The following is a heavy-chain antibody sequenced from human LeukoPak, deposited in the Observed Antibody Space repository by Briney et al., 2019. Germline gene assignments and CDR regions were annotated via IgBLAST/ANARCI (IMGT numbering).Heavy chain of an antibody. J-gene: IGHJ4*02. CDR2: IWYDGNNK. Sequence: GGSLRLSCAASGFTFSSYGMHWVRQAPGKGLEWVAVIWYDGNNKYYADSVKGRFTVSKDNSKNTLYLQMNSLRAEDTAVYYCARDSIHKCSGGSCYRHFFDYWGQGTLVTVSS. D-gene: IGHD2-15*01. V-gene: IGHV3-33*01. CDR1: GFTFSSYG. CDR3: ARDSIHKCSGGSCYRHFFDY.